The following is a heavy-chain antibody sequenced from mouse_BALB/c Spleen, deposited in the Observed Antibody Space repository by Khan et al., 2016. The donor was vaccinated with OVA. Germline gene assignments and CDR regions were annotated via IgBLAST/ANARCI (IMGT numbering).Heavy chain of an antibody. CDR3: ARKNYYGYAMDY. Sequence: EVELVESGPGLVKPSQSLSLTCTVTGYSITSDYAWDWIRQFPGNKLEWMGYITYGGSTSYNPSLKGRISITRDTSKNQFFLQLNSVTTEDTATYYCARKNYYGYAMDYWGQGTSVTVSS. D-gene: IGHD1-1*01. CDR1: GYSITSDYA. V-gene: IGHV3-2*02. J-gene: IGHJ4*01. CDR2: ITYGGST.